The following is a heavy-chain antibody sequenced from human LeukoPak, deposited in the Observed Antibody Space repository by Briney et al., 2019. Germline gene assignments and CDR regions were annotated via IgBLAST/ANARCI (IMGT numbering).Heavy chain of an antibody. CDR1: GFTFSSYS. Sequence: GGSLRLSCAASGFTFSSYSMNWVRQAPGKGLEWVSYISSSSSTIYYADSVKGRFTISRDNAKNSLYLQMNSLRAEDTAVYYCARDLTGYCSGGSCYSGYWDQGTLVTVSS. CDR2: ISSSSSTI. CDR3: ARDLTGYCSGGSCYSGY. V-gene: IGHV3-48*04. D-gene: IGHD2-15*01. J-gene: IGHJ4*02.